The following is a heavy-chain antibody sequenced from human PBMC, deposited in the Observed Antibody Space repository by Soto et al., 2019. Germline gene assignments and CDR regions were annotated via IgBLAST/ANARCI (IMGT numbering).Heavy chain of an antibody. V-gene: IGHV1-69*13. D-gene: IGHD3-22*01. CDR3: ARGGYYYDSSGYSPSKFDY. CDR2: IIPIFGTA. CDR1: GGTFSSYA. J-gene: IGHJ4*02. Sequence: SVKVSCKASGGTFSSYAISRVRQAPGQRLEWMGGIIPIFGTANYAQKFQGRVTITADESTSTAYMELSSLRSEDTAVYYCARGGYYYDSSGYSPSKFDYWGQGTLVTVSS.